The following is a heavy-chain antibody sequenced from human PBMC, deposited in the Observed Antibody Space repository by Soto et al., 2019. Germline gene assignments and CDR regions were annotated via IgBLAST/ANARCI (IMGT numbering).Heavy chain of an antibody. Sequence: SETLSLTCSVSGDSIRGGGHYWNWIRQFPGKGLEWIGYVYHSGSTHYNPSLRGRLTISIDTSKNQFSLRLISVTAADTALYYCARDTGLAPTVWGYWGHGTQVTVPS. V-gene: IGHV4-31*03. CDR1: GDSIRGGGHY. J-gene: IGHJ4*03. CDR2: VYHSGST. D-gene: IGHD7-27*01. CDR3: ARDTGLAPTVWGY.